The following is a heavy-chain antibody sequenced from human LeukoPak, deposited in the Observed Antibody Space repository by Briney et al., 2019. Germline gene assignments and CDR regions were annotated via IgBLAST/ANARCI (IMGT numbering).Heavy chain of an antibody. CDR3: ARGTPKWGLDY. CDR1: GGSISSYY. CDR2: IYYSGST. Sequence: SETLSLTCTVSGGSISSYYWIWLRQPPGKGLEWIGYIYYSGSTNYNPSLKSRVTISVDTSKNQFSLKLSSVTAADTAVYYCARGTPKWGLDYWGQGTLVTVSS. D-gene: IGHD2-15*01. V-gene: IGHV4-59*01. J-gene: IGHJ4*02.